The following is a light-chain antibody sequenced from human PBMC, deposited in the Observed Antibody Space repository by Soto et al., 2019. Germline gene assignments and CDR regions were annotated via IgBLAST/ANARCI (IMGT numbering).Light chain of an antibody. J-gene: IGKJ1*01. V-gene: IGKV3-20*01. CDR2: GAS. CDR1: QSVSSSY. Sequence: ETVLTQSPASLSLSPGDRATLSCRASQSVSSSYLAWYQQKPGQAPRLLIYGASSRATGIPDRFSGSGSGTDFTLTISRLEPEDFAVYYCQQYGSSLTWTFGQGTKVDIK. CDR3: QQYGSSLTWT.